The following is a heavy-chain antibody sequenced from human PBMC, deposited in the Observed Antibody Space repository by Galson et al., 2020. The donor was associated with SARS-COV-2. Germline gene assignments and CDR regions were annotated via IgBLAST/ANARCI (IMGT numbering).Heavy chain of an antibody. Sequence: QTSETLSLTCAVYGGSFSAYYWNWIRQPPGKGLEWIGEINHGGSTNHNPSLKSRVTMSIDTSRSQLSLKMSSVTAADTAVYYCARRRGGIGVAGTRNNYFDPWGQGSLVTVSS. J-gene: IGHJ5*02. V-gene: IGHV4-34*01. CDR2: INHGGST. CDR1: GGSFSAYY. D-gene: IGHD6-19*01. CDR3: ARRRGGIGVAGTRNNYFDP.